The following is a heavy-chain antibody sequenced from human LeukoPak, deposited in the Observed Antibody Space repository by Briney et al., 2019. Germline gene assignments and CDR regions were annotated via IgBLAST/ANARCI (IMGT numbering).Heavy chain of an antibody. D-gene: IGHD6-19*01. Sequence: GALRLFCAASGFPFSSYSMNWVRQAPGKGPEWVSSISSSSSYIYYADSVKGRFTISRDNAKNSLYLQMNSLRAEDTAVYYCARASGWAFDYWGQGTLVTVSS. CDR2: ISSSSSYI. J-gene: IGHJ4*02. CDR3: ARASGWAFDY. CDR1: GFPFSSYS. V-gene: IGHV3-21*04.